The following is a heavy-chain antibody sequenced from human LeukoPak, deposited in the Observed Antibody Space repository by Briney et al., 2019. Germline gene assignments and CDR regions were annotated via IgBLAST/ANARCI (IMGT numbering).Heavy chain of an antibody. CDR2: VNPKSGSQ. CDR1: GYTSTGYN. V-gene: IGHV1-2*02. D-gene: IGHD3-22*01. Sequence: ASVKVSCKASGYTSTGYNMHGGRQAPGKGLEWRGWVNPKSGSQPYEKKFQGRVNMTRDTSISTAYMELSRLRSDDKAVYYCARSYYDSSGYYYAPGTLDYWGQGPLVTVSS. CDR3: ARSYYDSSGYYYAPGTLDY. J-gene: IGHJ4*02.